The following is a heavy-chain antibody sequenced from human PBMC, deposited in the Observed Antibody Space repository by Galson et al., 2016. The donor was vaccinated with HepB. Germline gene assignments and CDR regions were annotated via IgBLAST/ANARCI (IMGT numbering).Heavy chain of an antibody. Sequence: SVKVSCKASGYTFTGYYMHWVRQAPGQGLEWMGWINPDSGVTSYAQKFQGRVTMTRDTSISTVYMELSRLKSDDTAVYYCAKERYCSGGYCYSGRPGADMDVWGQGTTVTVSS. CDR1: GYTFTGYY. D-gene: IGHD2-15*01. J-gene: IGHJ6*02. V-gene: IGHV1-2*02. CDR2: INPDSGVT. CDR3: AKERYCSGGYCYSGRPGADMDV.